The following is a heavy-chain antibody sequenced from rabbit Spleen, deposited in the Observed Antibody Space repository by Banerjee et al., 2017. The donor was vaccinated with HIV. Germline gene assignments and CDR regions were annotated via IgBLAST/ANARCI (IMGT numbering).Heavy chain of an antibody. Sequence: QSLEESGGGLVQPEGSLALTCTASGVSFSSNHYMCWVRQAPGKGLEWIACIEGGNSAFSYFASWAKGRFTISKTSSTTVTLQMTSLTAADTATYFCARDSGSSFSSYGMDLWGPGTLVTVS. D-gene: IGHD8-1*01. CDR3: ARDSGSSFSSYGMDL. CDR2: IEGGNSAFS. J-gene: IGHJ6*01. V-gene: IGHV1S40*01. CDR1: GVSFSSNHY.